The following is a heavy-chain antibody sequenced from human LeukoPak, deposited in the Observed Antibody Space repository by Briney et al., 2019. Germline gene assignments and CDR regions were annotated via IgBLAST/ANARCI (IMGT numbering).Heavy chain of an antibody. CDR1: GYTFTSYG. CDR2: ISAYNGNT. Sequence: ASVKVSCKASGYTFTSYGISWVRQAPGQGLEWMGRISAYNGNTNYAQKLQGRVTMTTDTSTSTAYMELRSLRSDDTAVYYCARDWQGGRAGYYYYYYMDVWGKGTTVTVSS. D-gene: IGHD1-26*01. CDR3: ARDWQGGRAGYYYYYYMDV. V-gene: IGHV1-18*01. J-gene: IGHJ6*03.